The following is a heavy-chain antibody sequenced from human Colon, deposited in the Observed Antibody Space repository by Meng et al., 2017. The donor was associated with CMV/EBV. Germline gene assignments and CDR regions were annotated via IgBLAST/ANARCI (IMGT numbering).Heavy chain of an antibody. CDR3: ARADSDSSGYYGPDF. CDR1: GFTFSTYE. D-gene: IGHD6-19*01. J-gene: IGHJ3*01. Sequence: ASVKVSCKASGFTFSTYEINWVRQAPGQGLEWMGWINPNSGGTTYEPNFHGRVTLTRDTSISTVYMEVTRLTSDDTAMYYCARADSDSSGYYGPDFWGQGTMVTVSS. V-gene: IGHV1-2*02. CDR2: INPNSGGT.